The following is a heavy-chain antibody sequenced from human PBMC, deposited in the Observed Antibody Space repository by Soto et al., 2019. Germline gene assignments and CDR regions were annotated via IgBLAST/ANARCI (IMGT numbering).Heavy chain of an antibody. CDR1: GYTFTSYD. J-gene: IGHJ5*02. CDR2: MNPNSGNT. D-gene: IGHD3-10*01. CDR3: AGRLPYGSGSYLPNWFDP. Sequence: ASVKVSCKASGYTFTSYDISWVRQAPGQGLEWMGWMNPNSGNTGYAQKFKGRVTMTRNTSISTAYMELSSLRSEDTAVYYCAGRLPYGSGSYLPNWFDPWGQGTLVTVSS. V-gene: IGHV1-8*02.